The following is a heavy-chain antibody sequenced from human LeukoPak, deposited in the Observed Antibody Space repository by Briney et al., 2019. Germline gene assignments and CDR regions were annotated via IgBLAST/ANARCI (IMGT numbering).Heavy chain of an antibody. Sequence: GASVKVSCKASGYTFTSYGISWVRQAPGQGLEWMGWISAYNGNTKYAQKYQARVTLTTDTSTSTAYMELRSLRSDDTAVYYCARNEYPPPITIFGDWGQGTLVTVSS. J-gene: IGHJ4*02. CDR1: GYTFTSYG. CDR3: ARNEYPPPITIFGD. CDR2: ISAYNGNT. D-gene: IGHD3-3*01. V-gene: IGHV1-18*01.